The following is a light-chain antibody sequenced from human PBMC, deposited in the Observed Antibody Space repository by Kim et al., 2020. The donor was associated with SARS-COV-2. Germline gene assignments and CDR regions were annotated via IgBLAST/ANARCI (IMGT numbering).Light chain of an antibody. J-gene: IGLJ2*01. V-gene: IGLV6-57*03. Sequence: GKTVTISCTRSSGSIDDNYVQWYQQRPGGVPTTVIYEDDQSPSGVSDRFSGSIDNSSNSASLTFSGLRTEDEADYYCQSYNRDNVLFGGGTQLTVL. CDR3: QSYNRDNVL. CDR1: SGSIDDNY. CDR2: EDD.